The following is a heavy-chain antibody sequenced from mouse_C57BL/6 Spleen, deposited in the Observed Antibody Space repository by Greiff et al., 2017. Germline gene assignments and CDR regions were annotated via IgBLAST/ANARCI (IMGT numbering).Heavy chain of an antibody. CDR3: ARQSGNLYYYAMDY. V-gene: IGHV1-82*01. CDR1: GYAFSSSW. J-gene: IGHJ4*01. Sequence: QVHLKQSGPELVKPGASVKISCKASGYAFSSSWMNWVKQRPGKGLEWIGRIYPGDGDTNYNGKFKGKATLTADNSSSTAYMQLSSLTSEDSAVYYCARQSGNLYYYAMDYWGQGTSVTVAS. CDR2: IYPGDGDT. D-gene: IGHD2-10*02.